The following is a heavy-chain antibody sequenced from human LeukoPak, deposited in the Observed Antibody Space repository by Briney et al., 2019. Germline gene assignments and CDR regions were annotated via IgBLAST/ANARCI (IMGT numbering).Heavy chain of an antibody. Sequence: SETLSLTCAVSGYSIRSGYYWGWFLQSPGKGLEWIGSTYHIGSTFYKPSLKSRVTISVDAPKHQYSLKLTSATDADTAVYYXPRVRGMEVTANWYFDLWGRGTLVTVSS. J-gene: IGHJ2*01. D-gene: IGHD2-21*02. CDR3: PRVRGMEVTANWYFDL. V-gene: IGHV4-38-2*01. CDR1: GYSIRSGYY. CDR2: TYHIGST.